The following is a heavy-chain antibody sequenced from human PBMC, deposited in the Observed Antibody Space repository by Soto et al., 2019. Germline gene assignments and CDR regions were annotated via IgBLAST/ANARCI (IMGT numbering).Heavy chain of an antibody. Sequence: EVQLLESGGGLVQPGGSLRLSCAASGFTFSNFAMSWVRQAPGKGLEWVSAISGGATCTYYADIVKGRFTISRDNSKNALSLPMNGLRVDCTARYYCANGPTLFFPQLGNWGPGTLVTVSP. J-gene: IGHJ4*02. D-gene: IGHD2-2*01. V-gene: IGHV3-23*01. CDR2: ISGGATCT. CDR3: ANGPTLFFPQLGN. CDR1: GFTFSNFA.